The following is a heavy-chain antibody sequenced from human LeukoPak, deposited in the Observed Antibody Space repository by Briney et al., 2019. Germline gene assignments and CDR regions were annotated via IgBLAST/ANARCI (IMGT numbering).Heavy chain of an antibody. CDR3: ARAEDYCGGDCYQNNWFDP. D-gene: IGHD2-21*02. CDR2: IIPIFGTA. CDR1: GGTFSSYA. J-gene: IGHJ5*02. V-gene: IGHV1-69*13. Sequence: ASVKVSCKASGGTFSSYAISWVRQAPGQGLEWMGGIIPIFGTANYAQKFQGRVTITADESTSTAYMELSSLRSEDTAVCYCARAEDYCGGDCYQNNWFDPWGQGTLVTVSS.